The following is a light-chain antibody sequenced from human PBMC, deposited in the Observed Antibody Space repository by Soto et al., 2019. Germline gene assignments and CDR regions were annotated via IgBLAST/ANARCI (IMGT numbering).Light chain of an antibody. V-gene: IGKV3-20*01. CDR1: QSVSNNY. Sequence: EIVLTQSPGTLSPSPGERPTLSCRASQSVSNNYLAWYQQKPGQAPRLLIYGASNRATGIPDRFSGSGSGKDFTLTISRLEPEDFAVYYCQQYGSSGTFGQGTKVDIK. J-gene: IGKJ1*01. CDR2: GAS. CDR3: QQYGSSGT.